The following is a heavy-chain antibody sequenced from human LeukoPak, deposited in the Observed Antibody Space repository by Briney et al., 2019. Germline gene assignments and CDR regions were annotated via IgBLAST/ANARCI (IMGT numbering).Heavy chain of an antibody. CDR3: AGHHPRNTVDF. Sequence: PSETLSLTCTVAGGSISSYYWSWIRQPLGKGREWSAYISDIGSINYNPSLKSRVAISLATSKNQFSLKLSSVTAADTAVYYCAGHHPRNTVDFWGQGTLVTVSS. CDR2: ISDIGSI. V-gene: IGHV4-59*08. CDR1: GGSISSYY. D-gene: IGHD2-8*02. J-gene: IGHJ4*02.